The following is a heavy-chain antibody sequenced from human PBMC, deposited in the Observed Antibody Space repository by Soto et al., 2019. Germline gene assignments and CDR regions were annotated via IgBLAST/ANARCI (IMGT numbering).Heavy chain of an antibody. CDR3: ARVVRPWFGELPYYYYGMDV. V-gene: IGHV1-69*01. D-gene: IGHD3-10*01. J-gene: IGHJ6*02. CDR1: GGTFSSYA. CDR2: IIPIFGTA. Sequence: QVQLVQSEAEVKKPGSSVKVSCKASGGTFSSYAISWVRQAPGQGLEWMGGIIPIFGTANYALKFQGRVTITADESTSTAYMELSSLRSEDTAVYYCARVVRPWFGELPYYYYGMDVWGQGTTVTVSS.